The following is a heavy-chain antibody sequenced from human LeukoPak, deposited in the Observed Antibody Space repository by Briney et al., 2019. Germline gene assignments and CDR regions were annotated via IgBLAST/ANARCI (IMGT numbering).Heavy chain of an antibody. V-gene: IGHV4-38-2*01. Sequence: SETLSLTCAVSGYPLGRNYFWGGVRPPPGKRLEWIGRIYGSESTTYNPSLMNRVTLSVDTSRNHLSLQLTSATAADTAVYYCARYDSRGSASTRFDSWGQGILVTISS. CDR1: GYPLGRNYF. CDR2: IYGSEST. J-gene: IGHJ5*01. D-gene: IGHD4-23*01. CDR3: ARYDSRGSASTRFDS.